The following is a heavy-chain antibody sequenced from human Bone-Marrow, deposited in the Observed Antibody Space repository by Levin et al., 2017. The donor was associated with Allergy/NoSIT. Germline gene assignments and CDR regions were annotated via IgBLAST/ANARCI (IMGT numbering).Heavy chain of an antibody. Sequence: PGGSLRLSCAASGFTFSDYYMSWIRQAPGRGLEWVAYISASGSNIYYADSVKGRFTISRDNAKNSLYLQMNSLRAEDTAVYFCARRDRVGGDPLSAHDIWGQGTMVTVSS. V-gene: IGHV3-11*04. CDR2: ISASGSNI. CDR3: ARRDRVGGDPLSAHDI. D-gene: IGHD4-17*01. CDR1: GFTFSDYY. J-gene: IGHJ3*02.